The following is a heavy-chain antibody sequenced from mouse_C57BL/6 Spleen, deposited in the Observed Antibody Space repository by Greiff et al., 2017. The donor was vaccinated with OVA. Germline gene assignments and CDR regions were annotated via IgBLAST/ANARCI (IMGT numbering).Heavy chain of an antibody. CDR2: INPNNGGT. Sequence: EVQLQQSGPELVKPGASVKISCKASGYTFTDYYMNWVQQSHGKSLEWIGAINPNNGGTSYNQKFKGKATLTVDKSSSTAYMELRSLTSEDAAVYYCARAYDDYAMDYWGQGTSVTVSS. CDR1: GYTFTDYY. V-gene: IGHV1-26*01. CDR3: ARAYDDYAMDY. D-gene: IGHD2-3*01. J-gene: IGHJ4*01.